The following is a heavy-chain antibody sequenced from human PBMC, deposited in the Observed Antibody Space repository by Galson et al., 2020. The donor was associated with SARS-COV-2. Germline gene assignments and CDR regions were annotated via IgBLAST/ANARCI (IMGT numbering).Heavy chain of an antibody. CDR3: ARVTIPLDGSGGSCDSHSWLDP. CDR2: IYYSGST. J-gene: IGHJ5*02. D-gene: IGHD2-15*01. V-gene: IGHV4-39*07. CDR1: GGSISSSSYN. Sequence: ASETLSLTCTVSGGSISSSSYNWSWIRQPPGKGLEWIGSIYYSGSTYYNPSHKSRVTISVDTSNNQFSLKLSSVTAADTAVYYCARVTIPLDGSGGSCDSHSWLDPWGQGNLVIVFS.